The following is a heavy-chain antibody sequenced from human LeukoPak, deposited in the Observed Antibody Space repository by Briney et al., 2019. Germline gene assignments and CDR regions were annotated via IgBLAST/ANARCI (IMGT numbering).Heavy chain of an antibody. J-gene: IGHJ4*02. CDR1: GYTFTSYY. CDR2: INPSGGST. V-gene: IGHV1-46*01. Sequence: ASVKVSCKALGYTFTSYYMHWVRQAPGQGLEWMGIINPSGGSTSYAQKFQGRVTMTRDTSTSTVYMELSSLRPEDTAVYYCARDWLSTGNDYWGQGTLVTVSS. CDR3: ARDWLSTGNDY. D-gene: IGHD5/OR15-5a*01.